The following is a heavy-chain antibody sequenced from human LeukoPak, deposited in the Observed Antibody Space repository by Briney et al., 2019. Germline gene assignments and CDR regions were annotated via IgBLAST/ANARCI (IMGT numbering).Heavy chain of an antibody. Sequence: SETLSLTCTVSGGSITSDIFYWNWIRQHPGKGLEWIGSIHNSRGTSYNPSPESRLTISVDTSENQFFLKMSYVTAADTAMYYCGKVGGNSNSWGQGTLVTVSS. D-gene: IGHD4-23*01. CDR3: GKVGGNSNS. CDR1: GGSITSDIFY. V-gene: IGHV4-31*03. CDR2: IHNSRGT. J-gene: IGHJ5*02.